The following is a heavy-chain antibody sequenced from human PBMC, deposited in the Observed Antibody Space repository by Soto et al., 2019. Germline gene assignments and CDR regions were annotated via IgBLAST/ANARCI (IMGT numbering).Heavy chain of an antibody. Sequence: QVQLVQSGAEVKKPGASVKVSCKASGYTFTGYYMHWVRQAPGQGLEWMGWINPNSGGTNYAQKFQGRVTMTRDTSISPAYKEVSKPGTDGTAVYYCARARIAAAGNWFDPWGQGTLVTVSS. D-gene: IGHD6-13*01. CDR2: INPNSGGT. J-gene: IGHJ5*02. V-gene: IGHV1-2*02. CDR3: ARARIAAAGNWFDP. CDR1: GYTFTGYY.